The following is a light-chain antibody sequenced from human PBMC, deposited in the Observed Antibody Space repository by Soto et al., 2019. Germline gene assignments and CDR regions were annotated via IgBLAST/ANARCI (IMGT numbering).Light chain of an antibody. CDR2: EGS. J-gene: IGLJ3*02. Sequence: QSVLTQPASVSGSPGQSITISCTGTSSNVGSYNLVSWYQQHPGKAPKVMIYEGSKRPSGVSNRFSGSKSGNTASLTISGLQPEDEADYYCCSFAGSRTWVFGGGTKLTVL. CDR3: CSFAGSRTWV. V-gene: IGLV2-23*01. CDR1: SSNVGSYNL.